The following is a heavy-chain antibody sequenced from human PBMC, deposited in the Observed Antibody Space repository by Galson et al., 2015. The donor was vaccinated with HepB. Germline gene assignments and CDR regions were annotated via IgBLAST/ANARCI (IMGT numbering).Heavy chain of an antibody. CDR3: AKGGRRGYDSSGYYNY. D-gene: IGHD3-22*01. V-gene: IGHV3-23*01. CDR1: GFTFSSYS. Sequence: SLRLSCAASGFTFSSYSMNWVRQAPGKGLEWVSAISGSGGSTYYADSVKGRFTISRDNSKNTLYLQMNSLRAEDTAVYYCAKGGRRGYDSSGYYNYWGQGTLVTVSS. J-gene: IGHJ4*02. CDR2: ISGSGGST.